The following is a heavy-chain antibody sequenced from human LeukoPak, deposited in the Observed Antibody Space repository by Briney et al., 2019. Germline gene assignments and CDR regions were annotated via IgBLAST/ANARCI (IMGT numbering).Heavy chain of an antibody. CDR3: AKAQPQSDY. Sequence: GGSLRLSCVASGFTFTDYFMSWVRQAPGKGLEWVSAISGSGGSTYYADSVKGRFTISRDNSKNTLYLQMNSLRAEDTAVYYCAKAQPQSDYWGQGTLVTVSS. CDR2: ISGSGGST. CDR1: GFTFTDYF. J-gene: IGHJ4*02. D-gene: IGHD2-2*01. V-gene: IGHV3-23*01.